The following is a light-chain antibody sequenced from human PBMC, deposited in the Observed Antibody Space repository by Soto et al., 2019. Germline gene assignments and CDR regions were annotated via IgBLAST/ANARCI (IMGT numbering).Light chain of an antibody. CDR2: DVS. CDR3: CSYGGSYTYV. V-gene: IGLV2-11*01. CDR1: SRDVGGYNF. Sequence: QSVLTQPRSVSGSPGQSVTISCTGTSRDVGGYNFVSWYQQHPGKAPKVMIYDVSKRPSGVPDRFSGSKSGNTASLTISGLQAEDEAHYYCCSYGGSYTYVFXTGTKVTVL. J-gene: IGLJ1*01.